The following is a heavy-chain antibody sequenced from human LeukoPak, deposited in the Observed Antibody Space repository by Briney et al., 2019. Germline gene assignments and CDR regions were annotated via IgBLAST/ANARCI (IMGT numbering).Heavy chain of an antibody. V-gene: IGHV4-34*01. Sequence: PSETLSLTCAVYGGSFSGYYWSWIRQPPGKGLEWIGEINHSGSTNYNPSLKSRVTISVDTSKNQFSLKLSSVTAADTAVYYCARGLGRESGSYFPISFNFDYWGQGTLVTVSS. CDR3: ARGLGRESGSYFPISFNFDY. J-gene: IGHJ4*02. D-gene: IGHD1-26*01. CDR1: GGSFSGYY. CDR2: INHSGST.